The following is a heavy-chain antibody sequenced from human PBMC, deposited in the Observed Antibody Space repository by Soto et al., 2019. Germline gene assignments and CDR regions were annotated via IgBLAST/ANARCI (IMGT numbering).Heavy chain of an antibody. CDR2: IYNGGSP. D-gene: IGHD2-2*01. V-gene: IGHV4-59*01. Sequence: WRWIMQKPRKRLEYIGFIYNGGSPNYNPSLESRVTISPDTSKNQFSLKLSSVTAADTAVYYCARVPARWGQGTLVTVSS. CDR3: ARVPAR. J-gene: IGHJ4*02.